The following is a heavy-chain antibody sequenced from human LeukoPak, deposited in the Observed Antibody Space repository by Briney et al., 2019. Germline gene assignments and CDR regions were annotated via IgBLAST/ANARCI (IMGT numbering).Heavy chain of an antibody. CDR2: IYYSGST. V-gene: IGHV4-59*01. D-gene: IGHD3-22*01. CDR1: GGSISSYY. CDR3: ARAVVHDAFDI. Sequence: SETLSLTCTVSGGSISSYYWSWLRQPPGKGLEWIGYIYYSGSTNYNPSLKSRATISVDTSKNQFSLKLSSVTAADTAVYYCARAVVHDAFDIWGQGTMVTVSS. J-gene: IGHJ3*02.